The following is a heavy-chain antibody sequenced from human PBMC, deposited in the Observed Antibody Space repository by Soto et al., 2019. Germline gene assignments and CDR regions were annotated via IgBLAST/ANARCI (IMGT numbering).Heavy chain of an antibody. V-gene: IGHV1-69*13. CDR2: IIPIFGTA. CDR3: ARHPLSHSSGYWRAFDI. Sequence: GASGKVSCKASGGTFSSYAIRRVRQAPGEGLEWMGGIIPIFGTANYAQKFQGRVTITADESTSTAYMELSGLRSEDTAVYYCARHPLSHSSGYWRAFDIWGQGTMVTVSS. D-gene: IGHD3-22*01. J-gene: IGHJ3*02. CDR1: GGTFSSYA.